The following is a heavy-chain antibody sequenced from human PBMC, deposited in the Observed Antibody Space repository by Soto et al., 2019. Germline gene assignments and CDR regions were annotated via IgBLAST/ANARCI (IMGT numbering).Heavy chain of an antibody. D-gene: IGHD5-18*01. Sequence: SETLSLTCTVSGGSISTYYWSWIRQPPGKGLEWIGYIYYTGTTNYNPSLKSRVTMSVDTSKNQFSQKLNSVTAADTAVYYCARDQWGGYGYSYYFDSWGQGTLVTVSS. J-gene: IGHJ4*02. CDR2: IYYTGTT. CDR1: GGSISTYY. V-gene: IGHV4-59*12. CDR3: ARDQWGGYGYSYYFDS.